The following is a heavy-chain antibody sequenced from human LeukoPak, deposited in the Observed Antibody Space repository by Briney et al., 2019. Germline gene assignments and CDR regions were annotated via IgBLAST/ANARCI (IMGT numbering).Heavy chain of an antibody. V-gene: IGHV3-30*18. J-gene: IGHJ2*01. D-gene: IGHD5-18*01. CDR3: AKEYTGFTSHWFFDL. Sequence: HPGGSLRLSCEASGFTFSSFGIQWVRQAPGKGLEWVAVISHDGRAQFYADSVKGRFTVSRDNSKNTLYLQMNSLRAEDTAIYYCAKEYTGFTSHWFFDLWGRGTLVTVSS. CDR2: ISHDGRAQ. CDR1: GFTFSSFG.